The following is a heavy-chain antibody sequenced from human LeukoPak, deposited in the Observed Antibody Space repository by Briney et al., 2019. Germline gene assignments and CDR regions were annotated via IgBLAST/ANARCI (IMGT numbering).Heavy chain of an antibody. CDR3: ARWILTNW. Sequence: PGGSLRLSCAASGLIFSTYWMSWVSQPPGKGLEWVANIKQDGSEKYYVDSVKGRFTISRDNAKNSLYLQMNSLRAEDTAVYYCARWILTNWWGQGNPGTVSS. D-gene: IGHD3-9*01. CDR2: IKQDGSEK. CDR1: GLIFSTYW. V-gene: IGHV3-7*01. J-gene: IGHJ4*02.